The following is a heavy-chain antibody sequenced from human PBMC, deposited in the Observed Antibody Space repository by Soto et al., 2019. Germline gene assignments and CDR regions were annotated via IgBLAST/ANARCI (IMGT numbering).Heavy chain of an antibody. CDR3: ARLSRASFALDV. V-gene: IGHV5-10-1*01. CDR1: VNIFGNSW. J-gene: IGHJ6*02. Sequence: PGESLKISCKGSVNIFGNSWISWVRQMPGKGLEWMGRIDPTDSYTKYSPSFEGHVTISADKSISTAYLQWSSLKASDSAVYYCARLSRASFALDVWGQGTTVTVSS. CDR2: IDPTDSYT. D-gene: IGHD3-16*01.